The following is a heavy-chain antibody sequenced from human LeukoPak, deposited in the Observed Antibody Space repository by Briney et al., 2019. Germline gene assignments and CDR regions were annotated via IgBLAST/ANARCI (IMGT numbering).Heavy chain of an antibody. CDR3: ARRLRRNYFDY. V-gene: IGHV3-30*04. Sequence: GGSLRLSCAASGFTFSGSAIHWVRQASGKGLEWVAFIRYDGSNKYYADSVKGRFTISRDNAKNSLYLQMNSLRAEDTAVYYCARRLRRNYFDYWGQGTLVTVSS. CDR1: GFTFSGSA. CDR2: IRYDGSNK. D-gene: IGHD4-17*01. J-gene: IGHJ4*02.